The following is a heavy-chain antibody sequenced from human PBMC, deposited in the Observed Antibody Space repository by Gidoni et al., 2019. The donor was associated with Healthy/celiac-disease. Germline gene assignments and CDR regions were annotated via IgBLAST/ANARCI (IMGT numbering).Heavy chain of an antibody. CDR3: VKELTYYDFWSGYYGYYYGMDV. Sequence: EVQLVESGGGLVQPGGSLRLSCSASGFTLSSYGMHWVRQAPGKGLEYVSAISSNGGSTYYADSVKGRFTISRDNSKNTLYLQMSSLRAEDTAVYYCVKELTYYDFWSGYYGYYYGMDVWGQGTTVTVSS. CDR2: ISSNGGST. J-gene: IGHJ6*02. D-gene: IGHD3-3*01. CDR1: GFTLSSYG. V-gene: IGHV3-64D*06.